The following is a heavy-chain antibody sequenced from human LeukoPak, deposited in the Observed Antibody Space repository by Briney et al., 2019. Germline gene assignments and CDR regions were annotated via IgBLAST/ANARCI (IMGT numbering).Heavy chain of an antibody. CDR1: GGSISSYY. D-gene: IGHD1-26*01. CDR2: IYYSGST. CDR3: ARGDSGSYL. V-gene: IGHV4-59*01. Sequence: SETLSLTCTVSGGSISSYYRSWIRQPPGKGLEWIGYIYYSGSTNYNPSLKSRVTISVDTSKNQFSLKLSSVTAADTAVYYCARGDSGSYLWGQGTPVTVSS. J-gene: IGHJ5*02.